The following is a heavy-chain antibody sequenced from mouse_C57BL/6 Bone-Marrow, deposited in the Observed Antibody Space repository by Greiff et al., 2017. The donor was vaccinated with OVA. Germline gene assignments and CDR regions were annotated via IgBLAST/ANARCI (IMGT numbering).Heavy chain of an antibody. D-gene: IGHD2-3*01. V-gene: IGHV1-55*01. CDR3: ASPGYYSSYYAMDY. CDR2: IYPGSGST. CDR1: GYTFTSYW. J-gene: IGHJ4*01. Sequence: QVQLQQPGAELVKPGASVKMSCKASGYTFTSYWITWVKQRPGQGLEWIGDIYPGSGSTNYNVKFKSKATLTVDTSSSTAYMQLSSLTSEDSAVYYCASPGYYSSYYAMDYWGQGTSVTVSS.